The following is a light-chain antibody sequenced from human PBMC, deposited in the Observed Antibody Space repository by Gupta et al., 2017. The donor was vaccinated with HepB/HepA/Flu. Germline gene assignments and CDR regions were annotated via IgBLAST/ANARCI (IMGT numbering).Light chain of an antibody. Sequence: QSARTQPRSVSGSPGQSVTISCTGTRSDVGGYNYVSWYQQHPGKAPKLMIYDVSKRPSGVPDRFSGSKSGNTASLTISGLQAEDEADYYCCSYAGSYTFVVFGGGTKLTVL. V-gene: IGLV2-11*01. J-gene: IGLJ2*01. CDR2: DVS. CDR3: CSYAGSYTFVV. CDR1: RSDVGGYNY.